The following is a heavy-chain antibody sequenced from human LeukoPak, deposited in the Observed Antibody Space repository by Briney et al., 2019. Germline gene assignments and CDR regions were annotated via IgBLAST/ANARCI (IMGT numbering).Heavy chain of an antibody. Sequence: GGSLRLSCAASGFTFSSYAMHWVRQAPGKGLEWVANIKQDGSEKYYVDSVKGRFTISRDNAKNSLYLQMNSLRAEDTAVYYCARVVGVVIHYMDVWGKGTTVTVSS. V-gene: IGHV3-7*01. J-gene: IGHJ6*03. CDR1: GFTFSSYA. CDR3: ARVVGVVIHYMDV. CDR2: IKQDGSEK. D-gene: IGHD3-3*01.